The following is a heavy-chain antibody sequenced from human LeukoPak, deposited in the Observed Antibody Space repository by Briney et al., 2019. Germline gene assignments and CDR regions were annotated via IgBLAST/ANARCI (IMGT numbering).Heavy chain of an antibody. D-gene: IGHD3-16*02. CDR1: GFTFDDHG. CDR3: ARDLHVLYDYVWGSYRYPFDY. CDR2: IYSGASGATT. V-gene: IGHV3-20*04. J-gene: IGHJ4*02. Sequence: GGSLRLSCAASGFTFDDHGMNWVRQAPGKGLEWVSVIYSGASGATTYYVDSVKGRFTISRDNAKNSLYLQMNSLRAEDTAVYYCARDLHVLYDYVWGSYRYPFDYWGQGTLVTVSS.